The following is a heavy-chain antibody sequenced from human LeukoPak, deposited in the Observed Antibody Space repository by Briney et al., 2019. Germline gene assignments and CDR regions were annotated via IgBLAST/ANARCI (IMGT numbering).Heavy chain of an antibody. J-gene: IGHJ5*02. CDR2: INHSGST. D-gene: IGHD6-13*01. CDR3: ASSSEVHSSSYNWFDP. Sequence: PSETLSLTCAVYGGSFSGYYWSWIRQPPGKGLEWIGEINHSGSTNYNPSLKSRVTISVDTSKNQFSLKLSSVTAADTAVYYRASSSEVHSSSYNWFDPWGQGTLVTVSS. CDR1: GGSFSGYY. V-gene: IGHV4-34*01.